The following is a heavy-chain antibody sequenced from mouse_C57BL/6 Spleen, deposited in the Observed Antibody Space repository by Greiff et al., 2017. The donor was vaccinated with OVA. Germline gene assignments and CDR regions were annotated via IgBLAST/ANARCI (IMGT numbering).Heavy chain of an antibody. CDR1: GFTFSSYA. J-gene: IGHJ3*01. V-gene: IGHV5-4*01. CDR3: SRGKGDPFAY. Sequence: EVQRVESGGGLVKPGGSLKLSCAASGFTFSSYAMYWVRQTPEKRLEWVATISDGGSYTYYPDNVKGRFTISRDNAKNNLYLQMSHLKSEDTAMYYCSRGKGDPFAYWGQGTLVTVSA. CDR2: ISDGGSYT.